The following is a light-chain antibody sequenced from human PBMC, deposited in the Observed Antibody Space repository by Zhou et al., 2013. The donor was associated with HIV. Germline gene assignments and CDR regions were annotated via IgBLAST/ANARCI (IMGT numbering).Light chain of an antibody. CDR3: QQSYSTSSLT. CDR2: AAS. V-gene: IGKV1-39*01. CDR1: QSISSH. Sequence: DIQMTQSPSSLSASVGDRVTITCRPSQSISSHLNWYQQKPGKAPKLLIYAASSLQSGVPSRFRGSGSGTDFTLIISSLQPEDSATYYCQQSYSTSSLTFGGGTKVEIK. J-gene: IGKJ4*01.